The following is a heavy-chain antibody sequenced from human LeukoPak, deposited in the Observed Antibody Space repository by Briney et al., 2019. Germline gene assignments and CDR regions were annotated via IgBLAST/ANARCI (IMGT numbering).Heavy chain of an antibody. J-gene: IGHJ3*02. CDR2: IYYSGST. Sequence: SETLSLSCTVSGGSISSSTYYWGWIRQPPGKGLEWIGSIYYSGSTYYNPSLKSRVTISVDTSKNQFSLKLNSVTAADTAVYYCATPYSGGYHGLDIWGQGTMVTVSS. V-gene: IGHV4-39*01. CDR1: GGSISSSTYY. CDR3: ATPYSGGYHGLDI. D-gene: IGHD1-26*01.